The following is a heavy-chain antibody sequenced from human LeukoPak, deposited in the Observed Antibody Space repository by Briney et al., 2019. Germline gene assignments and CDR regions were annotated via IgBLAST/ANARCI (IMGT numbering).Heavy chain of an antibody. J-gene: IGHJ4*02. Sequence: GGSLRLSCAASGFTVSSNDMSWVRQAPGKGLEWVSVIYSGGSTYYADSVKGRFTISRDNSKNTLYLQMNSLRAEDTAVYYCARGRLGSGSYDYWGQGTLVTVSS. D-gene: IGHD1-26*01. CDR1: GFTVSSND. CDR2: IYSGGST. V-gene: IGHV3-53*01. CDR3: ARGRLGSGSYDY.